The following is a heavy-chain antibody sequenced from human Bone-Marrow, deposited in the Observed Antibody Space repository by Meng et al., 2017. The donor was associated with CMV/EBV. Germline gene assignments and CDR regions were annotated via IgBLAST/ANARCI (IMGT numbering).Heavy chain of an antibody. CDR3: ARARDYSRYYYYYYGMDV. CDR2: INTDGSSA. D-gene: IGHD2-15*01. Sequence: GESLKISCAASGFTFSRYWMQWVRQVPGKGLVWVSRINTDGSSADYAGSVRGRFTVTRDNAKNALYLQMNSLRAEDTAVYYCARARDYSRYYYYYYGMDVWGQGTTVTVSS. J-gene: IGHJ6*02. CDR1: GFTFSRYW. V-gene: IGHV3-74*01.